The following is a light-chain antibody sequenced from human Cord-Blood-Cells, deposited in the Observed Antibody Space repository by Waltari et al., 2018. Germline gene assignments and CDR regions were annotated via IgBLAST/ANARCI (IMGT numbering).Light chain of an antibody. Sequence: SSELTQDPAVSVALGQTVRITCQGDSLRSYYASWYQQKPGQAPLLVIYGKNNRPSGIPDRFSSASSGNTASLTISGAQGEDEADYYCNSRDSSGNHVVFGGGTKLTVL. CDR2: GKN. CDR1: SLRSYY. J-gene: IGLJ2*01. CDR3: NSRDSSGNHVV. V-gene: IGLV3-19*01.